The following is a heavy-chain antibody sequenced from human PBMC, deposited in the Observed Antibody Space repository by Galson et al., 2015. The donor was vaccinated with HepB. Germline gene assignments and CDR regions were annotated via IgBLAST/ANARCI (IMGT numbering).Heavy chain of an antibody. V-gene: IGHV1-18*01. CDR3: ARDDIVVVVAATPTSAFDI. J-gene: IGHJ3*02. CDR2: ISAYNSNT. D-gene: IGHD2-15*01. Sequence: SVKVSCKASGYTFTSYGISWVRQAPGQGLEWMGWISAYNSNTNYAQKLQGRVTMTTDTSTSTAYMELRSLRSDDTAVYYCARDDIVVVVAATPTSAFDIWGQGTMVTVSS. CDR1: GYTFTSYG.